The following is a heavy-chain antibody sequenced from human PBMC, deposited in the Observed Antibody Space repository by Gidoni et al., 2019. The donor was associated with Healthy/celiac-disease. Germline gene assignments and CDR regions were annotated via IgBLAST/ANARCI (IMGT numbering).Heavy chain of an antibody. CDR1: GFTFSSYA. D-gene: IGHD6-6*01. J-gene: IGHJ4*02. CDR2: ISGSGGST. Sequence: EVQLLESGGGLVQPGGSLRLSRDASGFTFSSYAMSWVRQAPGKGLEWVSAISGSGGSTYYADSVKGRFTISRDNSKNTLYLQMNSLRAEDTAVYYCAKGDEYSSSSFIDYWGQGTLVTVSS. CDR3: AKGDEYSSSSFIDY. V-gene: IGHV3-23*01.